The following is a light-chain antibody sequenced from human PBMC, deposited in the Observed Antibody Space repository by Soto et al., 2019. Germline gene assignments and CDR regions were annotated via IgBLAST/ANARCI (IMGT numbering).Light chain of an antibody. J-gene: IGLJ1*01. CDR3: QAWDSSTGV. V-gene: IGLV3-1*01. CDR1: KLGDRY. Sequence: SYELTQPPSVSVSPGQPASITCSGDKLGDRYAHWYQQKPGRSPVLVIYQDSKRPSGIPERFSASNSGNTATLTISGTQAMDEADYYCQAWDSSTGVFGTGTKLTVL. CDR2: QDS.